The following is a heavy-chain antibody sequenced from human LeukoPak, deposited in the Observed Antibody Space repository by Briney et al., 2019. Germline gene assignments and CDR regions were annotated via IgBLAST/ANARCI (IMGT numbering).Heavy chain of an antibody. CDR2: IYHSGST. D-gene: IGHD6-6*01. V-gene: IGHV4-38-2*02. Sequence: SETLSLTCTVSGYSISSGYYWGWIRQPPGNGLEWIGSIYHSGSTYYNPSLKSRVTISVDTSKNQFSLKLSSVTAADTAVYYCARASSSSRFDYWGQGTLVTVSS. CDR1: GYSISSGYY. CDR3: ARASSSSRFDY. J-gene: IGHJ4*02.